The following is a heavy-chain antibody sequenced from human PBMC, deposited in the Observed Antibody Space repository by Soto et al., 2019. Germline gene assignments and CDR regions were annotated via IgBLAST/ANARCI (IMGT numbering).Heavy chain of an antibody. CDR1: GYIFTTYW. Sequence: PGESLKISCKASGYIFTTYWIAWVRQMPGKGLEWMGIINPGDSDIRYSPSFQGQVTISADNSISTAYLQWSSLKASDTAMYYCARHEQFYYYYYGMDVWGQGTAVTVSS. CDR2: INPGDSDI. D-gene: IGHD4-4*01. CDR3: ARHEQFYYYYYGMDV. V-gene: IGHV5-51*01. J-gene: IGHJ6*02.